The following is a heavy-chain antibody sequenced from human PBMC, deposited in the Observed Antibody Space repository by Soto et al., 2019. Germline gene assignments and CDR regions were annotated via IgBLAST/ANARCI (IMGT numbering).Heavy chain of an antibody. J-gene: IGHJ5*02. D-gene: IGHD2-2*01. CDR2: IXXXSXGX. CDR1: GYTFSNYG. V-gene: IGHV1-18*01. Sequence: ASVKVSCKTSGYTFSNYGITWVRQAPGQPLEWXGXIXXXSXGXXXAXXXQGRVSMTTDTSTTTAYMELRSLRSDDTAVYYCARVVPGAEAWFGPWGQGTLVTVSS. CDR3: ARVVPGAEAWFGP.